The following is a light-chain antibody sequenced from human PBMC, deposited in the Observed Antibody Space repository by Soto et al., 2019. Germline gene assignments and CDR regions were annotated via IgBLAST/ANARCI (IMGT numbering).Light chain of an antibody. V-gene: IGKV1-39*01. CDR2: AAS. J-gene: IGKJ1*01. CDR1: QSISNH. CDR3: QQSNIIPPT. Sequence: DIQMTQSPYSLSASVEDRVIITCRASQSISNHLNWYQQKPGKAPKLLIFAASTLQSGVPSRLSGSRSSPDCSITTSKQQHEDCASYNCQQSNIIPPTFGQGTKVEIK.